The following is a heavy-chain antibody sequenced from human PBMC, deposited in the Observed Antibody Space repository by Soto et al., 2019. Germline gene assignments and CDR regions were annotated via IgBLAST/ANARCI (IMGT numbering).Heavy chain of an antibody. CDR3: ARDPCSSTSCYDIYGMDV. Sequence: GASVKVSCKASGYTFTGYYMHWVRQAPGQGLEWMGWINPNSGGTNYAQKFQGRVTMTRDTSISTAYMELSRLRYDDTAVYYCARDPCSSTSCYDIYGMDVWGQGTTVTV. V-gene: IGHV1-2*02. D-gene: IGHD2-2*01. CDR1: GYTFTGYY. J-gene: IGHJ6*02. CDR2: INPNSGGT.